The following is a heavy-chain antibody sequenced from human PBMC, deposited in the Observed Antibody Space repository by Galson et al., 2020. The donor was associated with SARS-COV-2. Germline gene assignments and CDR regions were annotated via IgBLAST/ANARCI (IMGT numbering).Heavy chain of an antibody. V-gene: IGHV4-39*07. Sequence: SETLSLTCSVSGGSIGSGTYYWLWIRQAPGKGLEWIGRIFHTGNTYYNPSLQSPLTMSIETSENQFSLRLRSVSAADTAVYYCARTNANNYESSCYLAIDYWGQGTRVTASS. CDR3: ARTNANNYESSCYLAIDY. D-gene: IGHD3-22*01. CDR1: GGSIGSGTYY. CDR2: IFHTGNT. J-gene: IGHJ4*02.